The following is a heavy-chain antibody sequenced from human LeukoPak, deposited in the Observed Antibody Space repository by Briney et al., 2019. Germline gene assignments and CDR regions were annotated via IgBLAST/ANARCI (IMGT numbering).Heavy chain of an antibody. J-gene: IGHJ4*02. Sequence: GGSLRLSCAASGFTFSGSAMHWVRQASGKGLEWVGRIRSKANSYATAYAASVKGRFTISRDDSKNTAYLQMNSLKTEATAVYYCTRLKDYYGSGSYSYWGQGTLVTVSS. CDR2: IRSKANSYAT. D-gene: IGHD3-10*01. V-gene: IGHV3-73*01. CDR3: TRLKDYYGSGSYSY. CDR1: GFTFSGSA.